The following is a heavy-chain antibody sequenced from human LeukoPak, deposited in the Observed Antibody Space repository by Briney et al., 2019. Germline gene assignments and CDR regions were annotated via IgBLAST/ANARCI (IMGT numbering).Heavy chain of an antibody. CDR2: VHHSGST. Sequence: KPSETLSLTCTVSGYSISSTYYWGWIRQPPGKGLEWIGSVHHSGSTYYNPSLKSRVTISVDTSKSQFSMNLRSVTAADTAVYYCATCVRGTTDFDYWGQGTPVTVSS. CDR3: ATCVRGTTDFDY. V-gene: IGHV4-38-2*02. D-gene: IGHD1-1*01. CDR1: GYSISSTYY. J-gene: IGHJ4*02.